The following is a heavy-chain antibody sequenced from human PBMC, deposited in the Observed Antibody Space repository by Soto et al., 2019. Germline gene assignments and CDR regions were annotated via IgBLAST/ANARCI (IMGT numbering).Heavy chain of an antibody. Sequence: PGGSLRLSCAASGFTFTTYSLTWVRQAPGKGLEWVASIGSSSNYIYYADSVKGRFTISRDNAKNSLFLQMNSLRAEDTAVYYCARALVRYSSSSPFDYWGQGTLVTVSS. D-gene: IGHD6-13*01. V-gene: IGHV3-21*06. CDR2: IGSSSNYI. J-gene: IGHJ4*02. CDR3: ARALVRYSSSSPFDY. CDR1: GFTFTTYS.